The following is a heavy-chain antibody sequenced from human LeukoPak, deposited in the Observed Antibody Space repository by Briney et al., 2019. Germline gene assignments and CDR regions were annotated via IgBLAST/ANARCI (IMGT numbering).Heavy chain of an antibody. CDR1: GYTFTGYY. CDR3: ARIIPPGFLSPSARQRREGFQANWFDP. Sequence: ASVKVSCKASGYTFTGYYMHWVRQAPGQGLEWMGWINPNSGGTNYAQKFQGRVTMTRDTSISTAYMELSRLRSDDTAVYYCARIIPPGFLSPSARQRREGFQANWFDPWGQGTLVTVSS. J-gene: IGHJ5*02. CDR2: INPNSGGT. V-gene: IGHV1-2*02. D-gene: IGHD3-9*01.